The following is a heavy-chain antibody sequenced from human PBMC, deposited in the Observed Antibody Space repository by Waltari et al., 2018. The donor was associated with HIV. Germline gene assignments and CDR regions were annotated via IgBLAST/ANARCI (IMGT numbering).Heavy chain of an antibody. D-gene: IGHD3-3*01. Sequence: QVHLQESGPGLVKPSETLSLTCVVSGYSINTDYYWGWIRQPPGKGLEWIGSASHSGGTFHNASLKSRATISLDRSKNQVSLKVISVTAADTAVYFCARAGVVPALFDLWGRGTLVTVSS. CDR3: ARAGVVPALFDL. J-gene: IGHJ2*01. CDR1: GYSINTDYY. CDR2: ASHSGGT. V-gene: IGHV4-38-2*01.